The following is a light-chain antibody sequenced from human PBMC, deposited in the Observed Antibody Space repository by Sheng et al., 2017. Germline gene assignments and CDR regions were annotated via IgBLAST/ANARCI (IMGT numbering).Light chain of an antibody. V-gene: IGKV1-12*01. CDR3: QQAKSYPRT. CDR2: AAS. J-gene: IGKJ1*01. CDR1: QGISNS. Sequence: DIQMTQSPSSLSASVGDRVTITCRASQGISNSLAWYQQKPGKAPKLLIYAASLLQPGVPPRFSGSGSGTEFTLTINSLQPDDSATYYCQQAKSYPRTFGQGTQVEIK.